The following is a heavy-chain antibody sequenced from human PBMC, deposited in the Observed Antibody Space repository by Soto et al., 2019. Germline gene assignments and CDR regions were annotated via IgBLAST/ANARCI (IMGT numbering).Heavy chain of an antibody. V-gene: IGHV1-2*04. CDR2: INPNSGGT. Sequence: ASVKVSCKASGYTFTGYYMHWVRQAPGQGLEWMGWINPNSGGTNYAQKFQGWVTMTRDTSISTAYMELGRLRSDDTAVYYCARGSITMVRGVIKSAWFDPWGQGTLVTVSS. J-gene: IGHJ5*02. CDR3: ARGSITMVRGVIKSAWFDP. D-gene: IGHD3-10*01. CDR1: GYTFTGYY.